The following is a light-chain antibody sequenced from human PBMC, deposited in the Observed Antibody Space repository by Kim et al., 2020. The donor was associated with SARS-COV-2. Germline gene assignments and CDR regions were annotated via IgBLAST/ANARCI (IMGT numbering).Light chain of an antibody. J-gene: IGLJ2*01. V-gene: IGLV1-51*01. CDR2: DNS. Sequence: QSVLTQPPSVSAAPGQDVTISCSGSNSNIGRNHVAWYQQFAGTAPKLLIFDNSKRPSGIPDRFSGSRSGPSATLVITGLQTGDDADYYCGTWDGSLSVGLFGGGTKVTVL. CDR1: NSNIGRNH. CDR3: GTWDGSLSVGL.